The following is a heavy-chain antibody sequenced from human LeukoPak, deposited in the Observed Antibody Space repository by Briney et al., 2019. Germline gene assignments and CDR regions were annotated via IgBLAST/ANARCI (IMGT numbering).Heavy chain of an antibody. Sequence: ASVKVSCKASGYTFTSYDINWVRQATGQGLEWMGWMNPNSGNTGYAQKFQGRVTMTRNTSISTAYMELSSLRSEDTAVCYCARGLRFLEWLRQGNWFDPWGQGTLVTVSS. CDR3: ARGLRFLEWLRQGNWFDP. CDR2: MNPNSGNT. J-gene: IGHJ5*02. CDR1: GYTFTSYD. V-gene: IGHV1-8*01. D-gene: IGHD3-3*01.